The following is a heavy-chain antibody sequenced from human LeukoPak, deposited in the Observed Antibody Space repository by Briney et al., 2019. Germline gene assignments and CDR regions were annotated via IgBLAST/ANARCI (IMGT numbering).Heavy chain of an antibody. J-gene: IGHJ4*02. CDR2: ISSSSSYI. CDR3: AKGGHFDY. Sequence: GGSLRLSCAASGFTFSSYSMNWVRQAPGKGLEWVSSISSSSSYIYYADSVKGRFTISRDNSKNTLYLQMNSLRAEDTAVYYCAKGGHFDYWGQGTLVTVSS. D-gene: IGHD5-12*01. V-gene: IGHV3-21*04. CDR1: GFTFSSYS.